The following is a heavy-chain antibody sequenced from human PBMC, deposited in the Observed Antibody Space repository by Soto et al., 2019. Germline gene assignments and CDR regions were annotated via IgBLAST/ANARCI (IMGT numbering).Heavy chain of an antibody. CDR2: IYSTGNT. J-gene: IGHJ4*02. CDR3: ARNVPVTTLGY. D-gene: IGHD4-17*01. CDR1: GVTVSNNY. V-gene: IGHV3-66*01. Sequence: EVKLVESGGGLVQPGGSLRLSCAASGVTVSNNYMTWVRQAPGKGLELVSSIYSTGNTFYADSVKGRFTISRDNSKNTLYLQMNSLRLEDTAVYYCARNVPVTTLGYWGQGTLVTVSS.